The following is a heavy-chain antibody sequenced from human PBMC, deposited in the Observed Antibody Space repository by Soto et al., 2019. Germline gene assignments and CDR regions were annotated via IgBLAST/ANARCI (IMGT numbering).Heavy chain of an antibody. CDR2: VYFNENT. Sequence: QVQLLESGPGLVKASETLSLTCSIPGGSISSGGYYWSWVRQRPGKGLEWIGYVYFNENTFYNPSLKSRVTISVGTSKSQFSLRLSSVTAADAAVYYCARQITMARGIDFWGPGISVSVSS. V-gene: IGHV4-31*03. CDR3: ARQITMARGIDF. D-gene: IGHD3-10*01. CDR1: GGSISSGGYY. J-gene: IGHJ4*02.